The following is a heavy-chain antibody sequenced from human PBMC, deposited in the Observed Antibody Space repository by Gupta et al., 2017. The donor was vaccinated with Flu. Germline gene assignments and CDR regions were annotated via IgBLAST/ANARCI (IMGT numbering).Heavy chain of an antibody. J-gene: IGHJ4*02. CDR1: GFTYSGSA. Sequence: EVQLVASGGGLVQPGGSLKLSCAASGFTYSGSALHWVRQASGKGLEWVGRIRSKANSYATAYAASVKGRFTISRDDSKNTAYLQMNSLKTEDTAVYYCTRHAAAAGTKYWGQGTLVTVSS. D-gene: IGHD6-13*01. CDR2: IRSKANSYAT. CDR3: TRHAAAAGTKY. V-gene: IGHV3-73*02.